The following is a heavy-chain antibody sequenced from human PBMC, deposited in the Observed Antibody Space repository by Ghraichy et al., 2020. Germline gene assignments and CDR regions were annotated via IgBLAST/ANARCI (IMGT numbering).Heavy chain of an antibody. Sequence: GGSLRLSCAASGFTFSSYSMNWVRQAPGKGLEWVSYISSSSSTIYYADSVKGLFTISRDNAKNSLYLQMNSLRDEDTAVYYCARETYCSSTSCYSFVDYWGQGTLVTVSS. CDR2: ISSSSSTI. J-gene: IGHJ4*02. V-gene: IGHV3-48*02. D-gene: IGHD2-2*01. CDR1: GFTFSSYS. CDR3: ARETYCSSTSCYSFVDY.